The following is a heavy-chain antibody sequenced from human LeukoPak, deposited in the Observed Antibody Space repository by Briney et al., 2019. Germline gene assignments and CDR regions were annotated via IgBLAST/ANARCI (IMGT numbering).Heavy chain of an antibody. J-gene: IGHJ4*02. CDR3: AKGDGDYYDSSGYTDY. Sequence: GGSLRLSCAASGFTVSTNYMSWVRQAPGKGLEWVSDIYSGGTTYYADSVKGRFTISRDNSKNTLYLQMNSLRAEDTAVYYCAKGDGDYYDSSGYTDYWGQGTLVTVSS. V-gene: IGHV3-66*01. CDR2: IYSGGTT. CDR1: GFTVSTNY. D-gene: IGHD3-22*01.